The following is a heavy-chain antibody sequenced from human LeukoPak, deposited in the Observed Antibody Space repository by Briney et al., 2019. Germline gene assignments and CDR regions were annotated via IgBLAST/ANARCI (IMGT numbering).Heavy chain of an antibody. CDR3: AKSTYYYDTFVNAFDL. D-gene: IGHD3-22*01. Sequence: SETLSLTCTVSGGSVSSSHYWDWIRQPPGKGLEWIGSIYYGGSTYYNASLRSRVTTSVDTSKNQFSLKLSSVTAADTAVYYCAKSTYYYDTFVNAFDLWGQGTVVTVSS. J-gene: IGHJ3*01. CDR1: GGSVSSSHY. V-gene: IGHV4-39*07. CDR2: IYYGGST.